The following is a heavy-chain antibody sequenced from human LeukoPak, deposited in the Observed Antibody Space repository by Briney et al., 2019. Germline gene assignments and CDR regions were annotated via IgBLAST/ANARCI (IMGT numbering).Heavy chain of an antibody. CDR2: IYPDDSDT. V-gene: IGHV5-51*01. D-gene: IGHD2-15*01. CDR3: ARQGGHYYMDV. J-gene: IGHJ6*03. Sequence: GESLKISCETSGYSFTTYWIGWVRQMPGTGLEWVGAIYPDDSDTRYSPSFQGQVVISADRSISTAYLQWSSLKASDTAMYYCARQGGHYYMDVWGKGTTVTVSS. CDR1: GYSFTTYW.